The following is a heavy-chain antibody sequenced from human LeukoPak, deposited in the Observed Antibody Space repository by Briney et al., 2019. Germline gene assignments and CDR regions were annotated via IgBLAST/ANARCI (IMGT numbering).Heavy chain of an antibody. J-gene: IGHJ5*02. CDR3: ASERIAAAPRWFDP. CDR2: IYYSGST. D-gene: IGHD6-13*01. Sequence: PSETLSLTCTVSGGSISSSSYYWGWIRQPPGKGLEWIGSIYYSGSTYYNPSLKSRVTISVDTSKNQFSLKLSSVTAADTAVYYCASERIAAAPRWFDPWGQGTLVTVSS. V-gene: IGHV4-39*07. CDR1: GGSISSSSYY.